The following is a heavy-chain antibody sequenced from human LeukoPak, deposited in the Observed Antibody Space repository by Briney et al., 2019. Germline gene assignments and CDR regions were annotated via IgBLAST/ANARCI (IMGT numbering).Heavy chain of an antibody. V-gene: IGHV4-34*01. Sequence: SETLSHTCAVYGGSFSGYYWSWIRQPPGKGLEWIGEINHSGSTNYNPSLKSRVTISVDTSKNQFSLKLGSVTAADTAVYYCGAAAGPPRSYYYYYGMDVWGQGTTVTVSS. D-gene: IGHD6-13*01. J-gene: IGHJ6*02. CDR3: GAAAGPPRSYYYYYGMDV. CDR1: GGSFSGYY. CDR2: INHSGST.